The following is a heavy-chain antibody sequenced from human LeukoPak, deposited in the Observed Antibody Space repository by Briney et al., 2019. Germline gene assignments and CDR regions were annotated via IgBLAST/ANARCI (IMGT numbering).Heavy chain of an antibody. Sequence: GGSLRLSCAASGFTFSSYGMHWVRQAPGKGLEWVAVISYGGSNKYYADSVKGRFTISRDNSKNTLYLQMNSLRAEDTAVYYCAKDAPFYNSLEDYYYGMDVWGQGTTVTVSS. CDR2: ISYGGSNK. CDR3: AKDAPFYNSLEDYYYGMDV. V-gene: IGHV3-30*18. J-gene: IGHJ6*02. D-gene: IGHD2/OR15-2a*01. CDR1: GFTFSSYG.